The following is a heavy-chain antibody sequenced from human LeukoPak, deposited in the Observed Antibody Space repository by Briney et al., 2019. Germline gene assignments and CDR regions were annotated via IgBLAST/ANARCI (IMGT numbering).Heavy chain of an antibody. Sequence: GESLKISCKGSGDSFTSFWIGWVRQMPGKGLEWMGIIYAGDSNIRYRPSFQGQVTISVDQSFSTAYLQWNSLKASDTAMYYCARHTDTYSGDYHEIWGQGTMVTVSS. CDR3: ARHTDTYSGDYHEI. CDR1: GDSFTSFW. J-gene: IGHJ3*02. CDR2: IYAGDSNI. V-gene: IGHV5-51*01. D-gene: IGHD1-26*01.